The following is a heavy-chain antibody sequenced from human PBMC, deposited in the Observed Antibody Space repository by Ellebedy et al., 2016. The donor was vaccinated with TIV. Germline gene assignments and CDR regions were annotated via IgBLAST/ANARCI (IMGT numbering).Heavy chain of an antibody. Sequence: GESLKISCAASGFTFSNYAMSWVRRDPGKGLEWVSGTSGSGGNTYYADSVKGRFTISRDNSKNTLYLQMSSLRAEDTAVYYCARSWIQFSYWGQGTPVTVSS. V-gene: IGHV3-23*01. CDR3: ARSWIQFSY. CDR1: GFTFSNYA. J-gene: IGHJ4*02. D-gene: IGHD5-18*01. CDR2: TSGSGGNT.